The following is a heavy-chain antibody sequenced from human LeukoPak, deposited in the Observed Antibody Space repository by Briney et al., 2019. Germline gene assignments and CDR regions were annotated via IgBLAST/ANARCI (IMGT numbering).Heavy chain of an antibody. Sequence: MSSETLSLTCTVSGGSISSGDYYWSWIRQPPGKGLEWIGYIYYSGSTDYNPSLKSRVTISVDTSKNQFSLKLSSVTAADTAVYYCVRDCSGDSCPRGVSAFDIWGQGTMVTVSS. CDR3: VRDCSGDSCPRGVSAFDI. CDR1: GGSISSGDYY. CDR2: IYYSGST. V-gene: IGHV4-30-4*08. J-gene: IGHJ3*02. D-gene: IGHD2-15*01.